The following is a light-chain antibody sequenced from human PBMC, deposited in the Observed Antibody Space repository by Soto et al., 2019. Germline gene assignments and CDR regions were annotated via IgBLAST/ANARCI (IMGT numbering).Light chain of an antibody. Sequence: SVLTQPRSASGTPGQRVTISCSGSSSNIGTNTVNWYQHLPGTAPKVLIYNNDHRPSGVPDRFSGSKSGTSASLAISGLQSEDEAVYYCAAWDDSLNGPVFGGGTKLTVL. CDR1: SSNIGTNT. CDR3: AAWDDSLNGPV. J-gene: IGLJ2*01. CDR2: NND. V-gene: IGLV1-44*01.